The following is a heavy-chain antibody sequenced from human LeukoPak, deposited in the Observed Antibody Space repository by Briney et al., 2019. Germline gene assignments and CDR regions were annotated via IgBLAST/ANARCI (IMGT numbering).Heavy chain of an antibody. V-gene: IGHV3-23*01. CDR1: GFTFINYA. Sequence: GGSLRLSCVASGFTFINYAMNWFRQAPGKGLQWVSAISGRGGDTYYADSVKGRFTISRDNSKNTLYLQMNSLRAEDTAVYYCAKIDDSSGYWYYFYMDVWGKRTTVTVSS. CDR2: ISGRGGDT. J-gene: IGHJ6*03. CDR3: AKIDDSSGYWYYFYMDV. D-gene: IGHD3-22*01.